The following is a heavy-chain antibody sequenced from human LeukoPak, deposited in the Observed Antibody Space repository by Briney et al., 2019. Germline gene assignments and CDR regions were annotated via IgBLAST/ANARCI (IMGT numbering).Heavy chain of an antibody. Sequence: PSETLSLTCTVYGGSFSGYYWSWIRQPPGKGLEWIGEINHSGSTNYNPSLKSRVTISVDTSKNQFSLKLSSVTAADTAVYYCARGSSESSFDYWGQGTLVTVSS. CDR2: INHSGST. CDR1: GGSFSGYY. D-gene: IGHD1-26*01. V-gene: IGHV4-34*01. J-gene: IGHJ4*02. CDR3: ARGSSESSFDY.